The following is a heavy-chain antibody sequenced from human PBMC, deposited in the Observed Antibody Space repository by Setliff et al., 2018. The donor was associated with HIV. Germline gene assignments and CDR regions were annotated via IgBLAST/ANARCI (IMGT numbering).Heavy chain of an antibody. CDR1: GFTLSNYW. CDR2: IKQDGSEK. D-gene: IGHD3-10*01. CDR3: ALLWPFDY. V-gene: IGHV3-7*03. J-gene: IGHJ4*02. Sequence: GGSLRLSCAASGFTLSNYWMSWVRQAPGKGLEWVANIKQDGSEKYYVDSVKGRFTISRDNAENSLSLQMNSLRGEDTAVYYCALLWPFDYWGQGALVTVSS.